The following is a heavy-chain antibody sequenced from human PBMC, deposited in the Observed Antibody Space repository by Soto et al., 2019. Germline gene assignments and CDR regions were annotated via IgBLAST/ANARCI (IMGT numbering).Heavy chain of an antibody. CDR1: GFTFSSYG. CDR2: ISYDGSNK. V-gene: IGHV3-30*18. Sequence: GGSLRLSCAASGFTFSSYGMHWVRQAPGKGLEWLALISYDGSNKYYADSVKGRFTISRDNSKNTLYLQMNSLRAEDTAVYYCAKDRNIVVVVAPLDYWGQGALVTVSS. J-gene: IGHJ4*02. CDR3: AKDRNIVVVVAPLDY. D-gene: IGHD2-15*01.